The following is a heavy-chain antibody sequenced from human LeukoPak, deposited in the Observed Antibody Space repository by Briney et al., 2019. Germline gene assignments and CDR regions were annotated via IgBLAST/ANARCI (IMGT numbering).Heavy chain of an antibody. CDR2: ISSNGGNT. V-gene: IGHV3-64D*06. CDR1: GFTLSTYP. Sequence: GGSLRLSCVASGFTLSTYPMHWVRQAPGKGLESVSTISSNGGNTHYADSVKGRFTISRDNSKNTLYLQMSSLRAEDTAVYYCVKDLDDYPPSDAFDLWGQGTMVTVSS. J-gene: IGHJ3*01. CDR3: VKDLDDYPPSDAFDL. D-gene: IGHD5-24*01.